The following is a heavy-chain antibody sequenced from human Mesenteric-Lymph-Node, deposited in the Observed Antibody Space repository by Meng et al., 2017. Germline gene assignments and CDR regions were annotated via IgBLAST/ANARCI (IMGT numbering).Heavy chain of an antibody. D-gene: IGHD5-12*01. J-gene: IGHJ4*02. Sequence: QVQLQESGPGLVKPSQTLSLICTVSGGSISSGDYYWSWIRQPPGKGLEWIGYIYYSGSTYYNPSLKSRVTISVDTYKNQFSLRLSSVTAADTAVYYCARDLGVATSIAGFVYWGQGTLVTVSS. V-gene: IGHV4-30-4*01. CDR1: GGSISSGDYY. CDR3: ARDLGVATSIAGFVY. CDR2: IYYSGST.